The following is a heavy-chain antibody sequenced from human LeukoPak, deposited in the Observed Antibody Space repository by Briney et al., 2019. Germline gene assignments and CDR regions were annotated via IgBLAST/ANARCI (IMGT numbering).Heavy chain of an antibody. CDR3: AKAPASVRGVIRYYFDY. Sequence: PGGSLRLSCAASGFTFSSYALSWVRQAPGKGLEWVSAISGSGISTYYADSVKGRFTISRDNSKNTLYLQMNSLRAEDTAVYYCAKAPASVRGVIRYYFDYWGQGTLVTVSS. V-gene: IGHV3-23*01. D-gene: IGHD3-10*01. J-gene: IGHJ4*02. CDR1: GFTFSSYA. CDR2: ISGSGIST.